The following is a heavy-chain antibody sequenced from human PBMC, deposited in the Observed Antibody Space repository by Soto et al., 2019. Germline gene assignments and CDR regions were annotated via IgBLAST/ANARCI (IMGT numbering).Heavy chain of an antibody. V-gene: IGHV3-74*01. CDR2: MNGDGSST. D-gene: IGHD6-19*01. Sequence: EVQLVESGGGLVQPGGSLRLSCTASGFTFSSDWMHWVRQAPGKGPVWVSRMNGDGSSTNYADLVKGRFAISRDNAKNTLYLEMYSLSAEDTAGYYCARGSRGWDGFDHWGRGTLVTVSS. CDR1: GFTFSSDW. CDR3: ARGSRGWDGFDH. J-gene: IGHJ5*02.